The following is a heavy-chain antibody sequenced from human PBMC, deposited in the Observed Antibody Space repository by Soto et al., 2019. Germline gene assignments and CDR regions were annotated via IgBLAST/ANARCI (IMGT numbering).Heavy chain of an antibody. Sequence: SLTLSCAASGFTCISYGLHWVRQAPGKGLEWVAVISYDGSNKYYADSVKGRFTISRDNSKNTLYLQMNSLRAEDTAAYYCARGSYSTLPFGYWGQGT. CDR3: ARGSYSTLPFGY. CDR2: ISYDGSNK. D-gene: IGHD6-13*01. J-gene: IGHJ4*02. V-gene: IGHV3-30*03. CDR1: GFTCISYG.